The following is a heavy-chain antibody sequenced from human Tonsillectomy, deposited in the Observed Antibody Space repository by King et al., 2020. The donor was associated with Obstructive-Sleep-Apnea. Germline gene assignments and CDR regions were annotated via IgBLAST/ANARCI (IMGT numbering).Heavy chain of an antibody. CDR3: ARINGDSFDY. V-gene: IGHV5-10-1*01. Sequence: QLVQSGAEVKKPGESLRISCKGSGYNFTSHWITWVRQKPGKGLEWMGRIDPRDSYTKYSPSFQGHVTISIDGSHSTAYLHWGSLKASDTATYYCARINGDSFDYWGQGTLVTVSS. J-gene: IGHJ4*02. CDR1: GYNFTSHW. CDR2: IDPRDSYT.